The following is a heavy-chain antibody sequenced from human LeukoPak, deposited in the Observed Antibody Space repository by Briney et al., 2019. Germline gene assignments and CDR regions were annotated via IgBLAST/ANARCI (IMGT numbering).Heavy chain of an antibody. Sequence: SETLSLTCTVSGGSISSYYWSWIRQPPGKGLEWIGYIYYSGSTNYNPSLKSRVTISVDTSKNQFSLKLSSVTAADTAVYYCARDRRLGRDGYKGYLLAFDIWGQGTMVTVSS. CDR1: GGSISSYY. CDR2: IYYSGST. CDR3: ARDRRLGRDGYKGYLLAFDI. D-gene: IGHD5-24*01. J-gene: IGHJ3*02. V-gene: IGHV4-59*01.